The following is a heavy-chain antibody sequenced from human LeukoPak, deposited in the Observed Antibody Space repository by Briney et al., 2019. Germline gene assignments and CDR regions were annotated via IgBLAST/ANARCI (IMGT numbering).Heavy chain of an antibody. V-gene: IGHV3-23*01. D-gene: IGHD1-1*01. Sequence: SGESLRLSCAASGFTFNNYAMSWVRQAPGKGLEWGSAISDSGGVTKYADSVKGRFTISRDNSKNTLYLQMDSLRAEDTAVYYCARSRPATGTSRHPFDIWGQGTVVTASS. CDR1: GFTFNNYA. CDR2: ISDSGGVT. J-gene: IGHJ3*02. CDR3: ARSRPATGTSRHPFDI.